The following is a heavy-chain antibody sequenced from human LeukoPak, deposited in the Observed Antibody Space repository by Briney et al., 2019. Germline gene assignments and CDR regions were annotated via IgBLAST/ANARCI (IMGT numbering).Heavy chain of an antibody. CDR3: ARDPYCSGGSCYHGGGY. V-gene: IGHV4-61*02. CDR2: IYHSGST. J-gene: IGHJ4*02. D-gene: IGHD2-15*01. Sequence: TLSLTCTVSGGSISSGSYYWSWLRQPAGKGLEWIGRIYHSGSTYYNPSPKSRVTISVDTSKNQFSLKLSSVTAADTAVYYCARDPYCSGGSCYHGGGYWGQGTLVTVSS. CDR1: GGSISSGSYY.